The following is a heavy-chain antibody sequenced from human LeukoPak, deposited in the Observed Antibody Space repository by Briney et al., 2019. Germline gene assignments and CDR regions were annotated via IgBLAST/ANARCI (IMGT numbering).Heavy chain of an antibody. D-gene: IGHD3-22*01. J-gene: IGHJ4*02. CDR3: ARHTYYYDSSGYSYFDY. CDR1: GGSISSSSYY. V-gene: IGHV4-39*01. CDR2: IYYSGST. Sequence: SETLSLTCTVSGGSISSSSYYWGWIRQPPGKGLEWIGSIYYSGSTYYNPSLKSRVTISVDTSKNQFSLKLSSVTAADTAVCYCARHTYYYDSSGYSYFDYWGQGTLVTVSS.